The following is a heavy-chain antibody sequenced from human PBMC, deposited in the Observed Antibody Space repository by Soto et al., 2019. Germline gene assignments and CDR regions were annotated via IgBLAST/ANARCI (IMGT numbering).Heavy chain of an antibody. J-gene: IGHJ5*02. Sequence: VSLILSCAASGFIFENFGMSWVRQAPGKGLEWISSISGSGFKKYYADSVKGRFTISRDNSKSTVYLELNNLSAEDTAVYHCAKNQGVELVPLATVDWFDPWGQGSVVTVSS. CDR2: ISGSGFKK. V-gene: IGHV3-23*01. CDR3: AKNQGVELVPLATVDWFDP. D-gene: IGHD1-26*01. CDR1: GFIFENFG.